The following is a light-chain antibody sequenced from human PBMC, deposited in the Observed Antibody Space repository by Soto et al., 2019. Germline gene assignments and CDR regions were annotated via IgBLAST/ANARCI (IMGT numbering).Light chain of an antibody. CDR1: SNDVGTYNR. Sequence: QLVLTQPPSVSGSPGQSVTISCTGTSNDVGTYNRVSWYQEPPGTAPKLMIYEVNNRPSGVPDRFSGSKSGNTASLTISGLQAEDEADYYCSSYTSSSTLLFGGGTKLTVL. V-gene: IGLV2-18*02. J-gene: IGLJ2*01. CDR3: SSYTSSSTLL. CDR2: EVN.